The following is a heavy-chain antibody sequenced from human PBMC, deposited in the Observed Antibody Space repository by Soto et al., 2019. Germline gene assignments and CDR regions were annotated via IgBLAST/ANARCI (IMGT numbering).Heavy chain of an antibody. D-gene: IGHD2-2*01. CDR1: GYSFTSYW. V-gene: IGHV5-51*01. J-gene: IGHJ3*02. CDR3: ASPQRGYCSSTSCYDAFDI. CDR2: IYPGDSDT. Sequence: RGESLKISCKGSGYSFTSYWIGWVRQMPGKGLEWMGIIYPGDSDTRYSPSFQGQVTISADKSISTAYLQWSSLKASDTAMYYCASPQRGYCSSTSCYDAFDIWGQGTMVTVSS.